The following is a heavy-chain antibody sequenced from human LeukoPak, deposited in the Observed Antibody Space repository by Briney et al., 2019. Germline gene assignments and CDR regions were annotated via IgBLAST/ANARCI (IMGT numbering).Heavy chain of an antibody. D-gene: IGHD3-10*01. V-gene: IGHV1-3*01. CDR2: INAGNGNT. CDR1: GYTFTSYA. CDR3: ARVTMVRGVIRAFDI. J-gene: IGHJ3*02. Sequence: ASVKVSCKASGYTFTSYAMHWVRQAPGQRLEWMGWINAGNGNTKYSQKFQGRVTITRDTSASTAYMELSSLKDTAVYYCARVTMVRGVIRAFDIWGQGTMVTDSS.